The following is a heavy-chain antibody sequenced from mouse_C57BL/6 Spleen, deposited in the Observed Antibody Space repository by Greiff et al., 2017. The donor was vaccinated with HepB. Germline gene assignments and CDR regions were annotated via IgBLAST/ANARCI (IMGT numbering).Heavy chain of an antibody. D-gene: IGHD2-12*01. Sequence: VHVKQSGAELVRPGASVKLSCTASGFNIKDDYMHWVKQRPEQGLEWIGWIDPENGDTEYASKFQGKATITADTSSNTAYLQLSSLTSEDTAVYYCTAYDRVFDYWGQGTTLTVSS. V-gene: IGHV14-4*01. J-gene: IGHJ2*01. CDR1: GFNIKDDY. CDR3: TAYDRVFDY. CDR2: IDPENGDT.